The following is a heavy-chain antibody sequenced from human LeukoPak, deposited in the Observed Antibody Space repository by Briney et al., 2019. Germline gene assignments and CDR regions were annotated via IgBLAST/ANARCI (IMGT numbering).Heavy chain of an antibody. CDR2: IYYSGST. CDR1: GVSISSYY. D-gene: IGHD3-22*01. V-gene: IGHV4-59*01. Sequence: SETLSLTCTVSGVSISSYYWSWIRQPPGKGLEWIGYIYYSGSTNYNPSLKSRVTISVDTSKNQFSLKLSSVTDADMAVSYCASGNYYDSSGSPNDFDIWGQGTMVTVSS. CDR3: ASGNYYDSSGSPNDFDI. J-gene: IGHJ3*02.